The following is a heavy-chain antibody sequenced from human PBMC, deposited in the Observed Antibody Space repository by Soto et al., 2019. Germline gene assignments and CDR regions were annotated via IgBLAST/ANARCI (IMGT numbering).Heavy chain of an antibody. CDR3: ARDRTPPHPHISYYFDY. CDR2: IWYDGSNK. Sequence: GGSLRLSCAASGFTFSSYGMHWVRQAPGKGLEWVAVIWYDGSNKYYADSVKGRFTISRDNSKNTLYLQMNSLRAEDTAVYYCARDRTPPHPHISYYFDYWGQGTLVTVSS. CDR1: GFTFSSYG. J-gene: IGHJ4*02. V-gene: IGHV3-33*01.